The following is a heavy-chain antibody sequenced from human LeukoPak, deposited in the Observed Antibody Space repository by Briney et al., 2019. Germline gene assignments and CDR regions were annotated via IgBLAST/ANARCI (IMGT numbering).Heavy chain of an antibody. D-gene: IGHD6-19*01. J-gene: IGHJ2*01. CDR1: GGSISSGDYY. V-gene: IGHV4-61*08. CDR2: IYYSGST. Sequence: SETLSLTCTVSGGSISSGDYYWSWIRQPPGKGLEWIGYIYYSGSTNYNPSLKSRVTISVDTSKNQFSLKLSSVTAADTAVYYCARPRSGWPDWYFDLWGRGTLVTVSS. CDR3: ARPRSGWPDWYFDL.